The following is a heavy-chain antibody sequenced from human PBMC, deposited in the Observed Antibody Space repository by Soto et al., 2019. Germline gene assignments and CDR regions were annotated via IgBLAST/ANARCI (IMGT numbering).Heavy chain of an antibody. CDR2: IITIFGTA. V-gene: IGHV1-69*13. Sequence: SVKVSCKASGCTCSSYAMSWVLQAPGQGLEGMGGIITIFGTANYAQKFQGRVTITADESTSTAYMELSSLRSEDTAVYYCARSHYDILTGYYYSYFDHWGQGTLVTVSS. J-gene: IGHJ4*02. CDR3: ARSHYDILTGYYYSYFDH. D-gene: IGHD3-9*01. CDR1: GCTCSSYA.